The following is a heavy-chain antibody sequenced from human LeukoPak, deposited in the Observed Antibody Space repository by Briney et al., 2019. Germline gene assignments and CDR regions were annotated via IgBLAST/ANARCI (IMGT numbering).Heavy chain of an antibody. Sequence: GGSLRLSCAPSRFTLSSYAMSWVRQAPGKGREWVSAISGSGGSTYYADSVKGRFTISRDNSKNTLYLQMKSLRAEDTAVYYCAKDAIFGVVLYDYWGQGTLVTVSS. CDR2: ISGSGGST. J-gene: IGHJ4*02. CDR3: AKDAIFGVVLYDY. V-gene: IGHV3-23*01. D-gene: IGHD3-3*01. CDR1: RFTLSSYA.